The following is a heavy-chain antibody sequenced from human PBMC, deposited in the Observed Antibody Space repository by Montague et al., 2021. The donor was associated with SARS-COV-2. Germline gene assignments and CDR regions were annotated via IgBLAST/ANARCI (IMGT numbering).Heavy chain of an antibody. CDR3: VRYSGWFYFDF. CDR1: GDSVSRISLS. Sequence: CAISGDSVSRISLSWNWNTHSPPSRLQWVGRPYYRSKWYSDYAPXVRGRLTVNPDASKNEFSLELNYVTPEDTAVCYCVRYSGWFYFDFWGQGTLVTVSS. CDR2: PYYRSKWYS. V-gene: IGHV6-1*01. D-gene: IGHD6-19*01. J-gene: IGHJ4*02.